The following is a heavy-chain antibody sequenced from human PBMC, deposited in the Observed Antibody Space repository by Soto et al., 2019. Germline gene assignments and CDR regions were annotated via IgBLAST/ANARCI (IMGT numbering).Heavy chain of an antibody. V-gene: IGHV1-69*04. CDR1: GDTFSFYS. CDR2: VNPILSMS. J-gene: IGHJ4*02. D-gene: IGHD3-10*01. Sequence: QVQLVQSGAEVKRPGSSVKVSCTASGDTFSFYSINWVRQAPGLGLEWMGRVNPILSMSNYAQRFQGRVTMTADKSTSTAYMELSGLRSEDTAMYFCATSYGSGYWAFDYWGQGALVSDSS. CDR3: ATSYGSGYWAFDY.